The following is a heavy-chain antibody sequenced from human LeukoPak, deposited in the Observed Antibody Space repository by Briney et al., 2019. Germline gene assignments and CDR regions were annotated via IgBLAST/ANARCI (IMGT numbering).Heavy chain of an antibody. D-gene: IGHD2-2*01. CDR3: ARRYQLYYFDY. J-gene: IGHJ4*02. CDR2: IYHSGST. Sequence: SETLSLTCAVSGYSISSGYYWGWIRQPPGKGLEWIGSIYHSGSTYYNLSLKSRVTISVDTSKNQFSLKLSSVTAADTAVYYCARRYQLYYFDYWGQGTLVTVSS. V-gene: IGHV4-38-2*01. CDR1: GYSISSGYY.